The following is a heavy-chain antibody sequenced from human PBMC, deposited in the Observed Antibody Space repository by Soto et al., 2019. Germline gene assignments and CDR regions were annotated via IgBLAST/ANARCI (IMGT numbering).Heavy chain of an antibody. D-gene: IGHD3-16*01. CDR1: GYSFSTYW. Sequence: GESLKISCKGSGYSFSTYWIGWVRQMPGKGLEWMGIIYPSDSDTRYSPSFQGQVTISADKYISTAYLQWSSLKASDTAMYYCARRATYYHYFDYWGQGTLVTVSS. V-gene: IGHV5-51*01. J-gene: IGHJ4*02. CDR3: ARRATYYHYFDY. CDR2: IYPSDSDT.